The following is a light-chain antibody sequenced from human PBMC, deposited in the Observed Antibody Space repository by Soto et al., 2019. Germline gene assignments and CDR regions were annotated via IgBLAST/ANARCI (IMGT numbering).Light chain of an antibody. V-gene: IGKV3-20*01. CDR2: GAS. CDR3: PHYITSLTT. Sequence: EIVLTQAPGTQSLSPGERATLCCGASQSVTSNYLAWYQQKPGQAPRLLISGASRSATGVPDRFIGSGSGTDFTLTTSRLEPEAFAVYYCPHYITSLTTFGQGTKVDI. CDR1: QSVTSNY. J-gene: IGKJ1*01.